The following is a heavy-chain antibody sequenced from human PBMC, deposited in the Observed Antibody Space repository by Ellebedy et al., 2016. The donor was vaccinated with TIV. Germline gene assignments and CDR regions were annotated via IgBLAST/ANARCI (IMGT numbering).Heavy chain of an antibody. J-gene: IGHJ5*02. D-gene: IGHD1-26*01. CDR2: ISSSSSYT. V-gene: IGHV3-11*03. Sequence: GGSLRLXXAASGFTFSDYYMSWIRQAPGKGLEWVLYISSSSSYTNYADSVKGRFTISRDNAKNSLYLQMNSLRAEDTAVYYCARNSGSYYKGFDPWGQGTLVTVSS. CDR3: ARNSGSYYKGFDP. CDR1: GFTFSDYY.